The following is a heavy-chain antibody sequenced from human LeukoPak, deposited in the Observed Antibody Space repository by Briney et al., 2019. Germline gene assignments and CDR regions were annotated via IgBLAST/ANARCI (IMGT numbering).Heavy chain of an antibody. Sequence: SGGSLRLSCAASGFIFSRHAMSWVRQAPGKGLEWVSSISGTGTTIYSADSVRGRFTVSRDNARNSLFLHMNSLRAEDTAVYYCAVQITMIVVVPYFDYWGQGTLVTVSS. D-gene: IGHD3-22*01. CDR1: GFIFSRHA. J-gene: IGHJ4*02. V-gene: IGHV3-48*03. CDR2: ISGTGTTI. CDR3: AVQITMIVVVPYFDY.